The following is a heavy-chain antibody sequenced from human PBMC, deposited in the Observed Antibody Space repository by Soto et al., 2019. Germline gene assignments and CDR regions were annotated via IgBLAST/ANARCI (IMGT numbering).Heavy chain of an antibody. CDR2: ISSSSNTI. D-gene: IGHD4-17*01. Sequence: PGGSLRLSCAASGFTFRIYSMNWVRQAPGKGLEWVAYISSSSNTIYHADSVRGRLTISRDNAKNSLYLQMNSLRDEDTALYYCARDGYRDYSDYGGAFDLWGQGAMVTVSS. V-gene: IGHV3-48*02. CDR1: GFTFRIYS. J-gene: IGHJ3*01. CDR3: ARDGYRDYSDYGGAFDL.